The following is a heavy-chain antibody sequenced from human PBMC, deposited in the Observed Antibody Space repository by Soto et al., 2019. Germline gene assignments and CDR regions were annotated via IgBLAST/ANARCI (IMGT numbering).Heavy chain of an antibody. CDR2: ISWNSGSI. Sequence: EVQLVESGGGLVQPGRSLRLSCAASGFTFDDYAMHWVRQAPGKGLEWVSGISWNSGSIGYADSVKGRFTISRDNAKNSLYLQMNSLRAEDTAFYYCAKGQRITMVRGVIDGMDVWGQGTTVTVSS. CDR3: AKGQRITMVRGVIDGMDV. CDR1: GFTFDDYA. D-gene: IGHD3-10*01. V-gene: IGHV3-9*01. J-gene: IGHJ6*02.